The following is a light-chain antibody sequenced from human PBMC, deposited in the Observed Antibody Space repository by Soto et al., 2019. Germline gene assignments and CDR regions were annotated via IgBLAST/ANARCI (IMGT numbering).Light chain of an antibody. Sequence: NFMLTQSHSVSESPGKTVTISCTRSSGSIATNYVQWYQQRPGSAPTTVIYEDKLRPSGVPDRFSGSIDSSSNSASLTISGLKTEDEADYYCQSYHSGNYAFGTGTKLTVL. CDR3: QSYHSGNYA. CDR1: SGSIATNY. CDR2: EDK. J-gene: IGLJ1*01. V-gene: IGLV6-57*04.